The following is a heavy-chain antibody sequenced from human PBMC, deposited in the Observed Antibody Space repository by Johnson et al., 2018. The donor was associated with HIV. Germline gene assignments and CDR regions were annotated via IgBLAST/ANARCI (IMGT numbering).Heavy chain of an antibody. CDR1: GFTFDDYA. J-gene: IGHJ3*02. CDR2: ISWNSGSI. D-gene: IGHD2-15*01. V-gene: IGHV3-9*01. CDR3: VVVVVAATAFDI. Sequence: VQLVESGGGLVQPGRSLRLSCAASGFTFDDYAMHCVRQAPGKGLEWVSGISWNSGSIGYADSVKGRFTISRDNAKNSLYLQMNSLRAEDTALYYCVVVVVAATAFDIWGQGTMVTVSS.